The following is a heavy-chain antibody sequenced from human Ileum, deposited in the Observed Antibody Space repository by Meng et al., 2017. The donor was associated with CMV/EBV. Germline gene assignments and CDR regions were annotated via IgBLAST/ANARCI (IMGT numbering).Heavy chain of an antibody. J-gene: IGHJ4*02. CDR2: IYYSGTT. V-gene: IGHV4-28*01. CDR1: GYSISTTNW. Sequence: GPRQESGPGLVKASDTLSLTCAVSGYSISTTNWWGWIRQPPGKGLEWIGHIYYSGTTYNNPSLKSRVTMSIDPSKNQFSLKLSSVTAVDTAVYYCARNSESGSYIDYWGLGTLVTVSS. CDR3: ARNSESGSYIDY. D-gene: IGHD1-26*01.